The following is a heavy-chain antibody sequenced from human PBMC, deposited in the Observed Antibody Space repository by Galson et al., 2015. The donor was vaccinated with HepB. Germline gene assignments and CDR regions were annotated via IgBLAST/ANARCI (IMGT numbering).Heavy chain of an antibody. D-gene: IGHD3-16*01. CDR1: GFTFSSYG. V-gene: IGHV3-30*18. Sequence: SLRLSCAASGFTFSSYGMHWVRQAPGKGLEWVAVISYDGSNKYYADSVKGRFTISRDNSKNTLYLQMNSLRAEDTAVYYCAKGWGSLPRYWGQGTLVTVSS. CDR3: AKGWGSLPRY. J-gene: IGHJ4*02. CDR2: ISYDGSNK.